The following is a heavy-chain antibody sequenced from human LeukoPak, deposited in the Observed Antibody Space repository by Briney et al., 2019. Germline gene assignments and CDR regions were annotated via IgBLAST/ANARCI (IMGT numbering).Heavy chain of an antibody. D-gene: IGHD1-26*01. CDR1: GFTFSSYE. V-gene: IGHV3-48*03. CDR3: ARVGGATAVTMYFEY. Sequence: PGGSLRLSCAASGFTFSSYEMNWVRQAPGKGLEWLSFMTTSGNTIFYAESMKDRFTISRDNAKKSLYLQMNSLRDEDTAVYYCARVGGATAVTMYFEYWGQGTLVTVSS. J-gene: IGHJ4*02. CDR2: MTTSGNTI.